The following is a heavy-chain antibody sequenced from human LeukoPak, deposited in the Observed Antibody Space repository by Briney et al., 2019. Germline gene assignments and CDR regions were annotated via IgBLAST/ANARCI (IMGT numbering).Heavy chain of an antibody. CDR2: ISSSSSYI. CDR1: GFTFSSYS. CDR3: ARDGGTFTGGNYFDY. D-gene: IGHD3-16*01. J-gene: IGHJ4*02. V-gene: IGHV3-21*01. Sequence: GGSLRLSCAASGFTFSSYSMNWVRQAPGKGLEGVSSISSSSSYIYYADSVKGRFTISRDNAKNSLYLQMNSLRAEDTAVYYCARDGGTFTGGNYFDYWGQGTLVTVSS.